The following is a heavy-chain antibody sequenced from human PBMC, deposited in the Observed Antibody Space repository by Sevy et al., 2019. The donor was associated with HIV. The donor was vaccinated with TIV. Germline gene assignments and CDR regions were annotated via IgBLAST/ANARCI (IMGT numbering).Heavy chain of an antibody. J-gene: IGHJ6*02. V-gene: IGHV4-59*02. CDR2: INLYESEDT. CDR3: AREEVSGMDV. Sequence: SETLSLTCTVSGDSVRSHSWCWIRQPPGKGLEWIGNINLYESEDTKYNPSFNSRVTISVDTSMNHVSLKLRSVTAADTAVYYCAREEVSGMDVWGQGTTVTVSS. CDR1: GDSVRSHS.